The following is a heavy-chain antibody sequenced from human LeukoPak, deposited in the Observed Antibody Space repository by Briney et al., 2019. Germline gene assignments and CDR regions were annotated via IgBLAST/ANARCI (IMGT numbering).Heavy chain of an antibody. D-gene: IGHD6-19*01. CDR3: ARRAVGNSYYYSMDV. CDR2: MNPNSGNT. Sequence: GASVTVSCKASGYTFTSYDINWVRQAPGQGLEWMGWMNPNSGNTGYAQKFQGRVTITRNTSISTAYMELSSLRSEDTAVYYCARRAVGNSYYYSMDVWGKGTTVTVSS. J-gene: IGHJ6*03. CDR1: GYTFTSYD. V-gene: IGHV1-8*03.